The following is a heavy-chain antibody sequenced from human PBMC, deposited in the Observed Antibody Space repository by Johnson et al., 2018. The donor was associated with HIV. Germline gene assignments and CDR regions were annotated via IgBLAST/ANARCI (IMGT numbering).Heavy chain of an antibody. CDR3: ARDREQLVRYAFDI. Sequence: VQLVESGGGVVQPGRSLRLSCAASGFTVSSNYMSWVRQAPGKGLEWVSVIYSGGSTYYADSVKGRFTISRDNSKNTVYLQMNSLRPYDTAGYYCARDREQLVRYAFDIWGQGTMVTVSS. V-gene: IGHV3-66*01. J-gene: IGHJ3*02. CDR2: IYSGGST. D-gene: IGHD6-6*01. CDR1: GFTVSSNY.